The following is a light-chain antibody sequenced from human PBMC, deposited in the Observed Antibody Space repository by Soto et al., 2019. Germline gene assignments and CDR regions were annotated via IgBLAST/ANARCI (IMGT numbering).Light chain of an antibody. J-gene: IGLJ3*02. CDR3: LLFYGSVWM. V-gene: IGLV7-43*01. CDR2: STS. CDR1: TGAVTSGHY. Sequence: QAVVTQEPSLTVSPGGTVTLTCASSTGAVTSGHYPNWFQQKPGQAPRALIYSTSDKQSWTPARFSGSLLGGKAALTVSGVQPEDEADYYCLLFYGSVWMFGGGTKLTVL.